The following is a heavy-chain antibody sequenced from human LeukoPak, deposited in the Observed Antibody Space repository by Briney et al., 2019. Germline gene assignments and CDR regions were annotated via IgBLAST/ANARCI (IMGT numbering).Heavy chain of an antibody. CDR3: ARGDPYYYDSSGYRSWDY. V-gene: IGHV3-21*01. Sequence: PGGSLRLSCAASGFTYSSYSMNWVRQAPGKGLEWVSSISSSNSYIYYADSVKGRFTISRDNAKNSLYLQMNSLRAEDTAVYYCARGDPYYYDSSGYRSWDYWGQGTLVTVSS. J-gene: IGHJ4*02. D-gene: IGHD3-22*01. CDR1: GFTYSSYS. CDR2: ISSSNSYI.